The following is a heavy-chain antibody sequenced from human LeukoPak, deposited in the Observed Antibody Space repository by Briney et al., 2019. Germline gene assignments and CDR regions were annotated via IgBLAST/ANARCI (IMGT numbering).Heavy chain of an antibody. CDR1: GGSFSGYY. D-gene: IGHD3-3*02. CDR3: ASSNHFWSGYYLLDY. Sequence: SETLSLTCAVYGGSFSGYYWSWIRQPPGEGLEWIGEIDHSGSTNYNPSLKSRVTISVDTSKNQFPLELSSVTAADTAVYYCASSNHFWSGYYLLDYWSQGTLVTVSS. V-gene: IGHV4-34*01. J-gene: IGHJ4*02. CDR2: IDHSGST.